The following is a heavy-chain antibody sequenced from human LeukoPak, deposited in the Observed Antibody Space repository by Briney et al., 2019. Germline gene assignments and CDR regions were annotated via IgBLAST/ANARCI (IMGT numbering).Heavy chain of an antibody. CDR2: IIPIFGTA. CDR1: GGTFSSYA. CDR3: ARVVIPDLYYFDY. D-gene: IGHD3-22*01. J-gene: IGHJ4*02. V-gene: IGHV1-69*13. Sequence: ASVKVSCKASGGTFSSYAISWVRQAPGQGLERMGGIIPIFGTANYAQKFQGRVTITADESTSTAYMELSSLRSEDTAVYYCARVVIPDLYYFDYWGQGTLVTVSS.